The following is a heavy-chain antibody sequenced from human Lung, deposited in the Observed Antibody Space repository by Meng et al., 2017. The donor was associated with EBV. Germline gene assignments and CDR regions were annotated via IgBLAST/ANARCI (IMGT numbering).Heavy chain of an antibody. CDR3: ARPSIAVAGWDY. J-gene: IGHJ4*02. Sequence: ESRRRLVDPSETLSLTCTVSGGSISSSSYYWGWIRQPPGKGLEWIGSIYYSGSTYYNPSLKSRVTISVDTSKNQFSLKLSSVTAADTAVYYCARPSIAVAGWDYWGQGTLVTVSS. D-gene: IGHD6-19*01. V-gene: IGHV4-39*01. CDR2: IYYSGST. CDR1: GGSISSSSYY.